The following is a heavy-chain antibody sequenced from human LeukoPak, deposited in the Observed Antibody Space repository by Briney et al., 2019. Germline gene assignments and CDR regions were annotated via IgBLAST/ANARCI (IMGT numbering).Heavy chain of an antibody. CDR1: GFTFSSYA. CDR3: AKAREKKAYSSSWYFDL. V-gene: IGHV3-23*01. J-gene: IGHJ2*01. CDR2: ISSSGSTT. D-gene: IGHD6-13*01. Sequence: PGGSLRLSCAASGFTFSSYAMSWVRQAPGKGLEWVSAISSSGSTTYYADSVKGRFTISRDNSKNTLYLQMNSLRAEDTAVYYCAKAREKKAYSSSWYFDLWGRGTLVTVSS.